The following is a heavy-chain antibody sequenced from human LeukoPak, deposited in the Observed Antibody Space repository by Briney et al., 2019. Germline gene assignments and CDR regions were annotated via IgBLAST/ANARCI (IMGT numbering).Heavy chain of an antibody. D-gene: IGHD3-3*01. Sequence: SVKVSCKASGGTFSSYAISWVRQAPGQGLEWMGRIIPILGIANYAQKFQGRVTITADKSTSTAYMELSSLRSEDTAVYYCARDLKLRFLEWSNRDYYYYYYGMDVWGQGTTVTVSS. CDR1: GGTFSSYA. CDR3: ARDLKLRFLEWSNRDYYYYYYGMDV. CDR2: IIPILGIA. V-gene: IGHV1-69*04. J-gene: IGHJ6*02.